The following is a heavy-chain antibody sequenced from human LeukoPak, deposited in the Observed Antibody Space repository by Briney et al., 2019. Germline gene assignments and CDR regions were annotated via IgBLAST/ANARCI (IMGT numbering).Heavy chain of an antibody. Sequence: PGGSLRLSCAASGFTFSSYSMNWIRQAPGKGLEWVSYISSSSSTIYYADSVKGRFTISRDNAKNSLYLQMNSLRAEDTAVYYCARDRGYCSSTSCYPDYNWFDPWGQGTLVTASS. CDR3: ARDRGYCSSTSCYPDYNWFDP. D-gene: IGHD2-2*01. CDR2: ISSSSSTI. J-gene: IGHJ5*02. V-gene: IGHV3-48*04. CDR1: GFTFSSYS.